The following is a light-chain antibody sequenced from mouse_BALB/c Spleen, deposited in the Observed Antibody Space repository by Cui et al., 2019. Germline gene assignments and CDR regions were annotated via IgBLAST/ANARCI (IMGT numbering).Light chain of an antibody. V-gene: IGKV6-20*01. CDR2: GAS. CDR1: ENVGTY. J-gene: IGKJ4*01. CDR3: GQSYSYPFT. Sequence: NIVMTQSPKSMSMSVGERVTLSCKASENVGTYVSWYQQKPEQSPKLLIYGASNRYTGVPDRFTGSGSATDLTLTISSVQAEDLADYHCGQSYSYPFTFGSGTKLEIK.